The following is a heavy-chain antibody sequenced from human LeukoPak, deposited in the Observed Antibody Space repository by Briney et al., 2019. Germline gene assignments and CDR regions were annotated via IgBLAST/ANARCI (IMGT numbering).Heavy chain of an antibody. CDR2: IYYSGST. V-gene: IGHV4-59*12. J-gene: IGHJ4*02. Sequence: SETLSLTCTVSGGSISSYYWSWIRQPPGKGLEWIGYIYYSGSTNYNPSLKSRVTISVDTSKNHFSLKLTSVTAADTAVYYCARGEYVWGTYRRPRFDYWGQGTLVTVSS. CDR3: ARGEYVWGTYRRPRFDY. CDR1: GGSISSYY. D-gene: IGHD3-16*02.